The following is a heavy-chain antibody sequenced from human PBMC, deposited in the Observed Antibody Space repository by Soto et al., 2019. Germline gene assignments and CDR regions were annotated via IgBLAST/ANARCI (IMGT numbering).Heavy chain of an antibody. Sequence: ASVKVSCKASGYSFTSLDINWVRQTTGQGLEWMGWMQPSSGRTGYAQKFQGRVTMTRDTSINTAYMELSSLTSDDTAFYYCARGVTAGADYWGQGTLVTVSS. CDR3: ARGVTAGADY. CDR1: GYSFTSLD. J-gene: IGHJ4*02. D-gene: IGHD1-26*01. V-gene: IGHV1-8*01. CDR2: MQPSSGRT.